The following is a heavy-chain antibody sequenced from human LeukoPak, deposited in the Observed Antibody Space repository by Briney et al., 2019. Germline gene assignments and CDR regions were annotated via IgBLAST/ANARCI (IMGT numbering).Heavy chain of an antibody. J-gene: IGHJ4*02. CDR2: FYYSGST. CDR1: GGSISSSSYY. CDR3: ARHSTSYDYVWGSYRYTPSYYFDY. D-gene: IGHD3-16*02. V-gene: IGHV4-39*01. Sequence: PSETLSLTCTVSGGSISSSSYYWGWIRQPPGKGLEWIWTFYYSGSTYYNPSLKSRVTVSVDTSKNQFSLNLSSVTAADTAVYYCARHSTSYDYVWGSYRYTPSYYFDYWGQGTLVTVSS.